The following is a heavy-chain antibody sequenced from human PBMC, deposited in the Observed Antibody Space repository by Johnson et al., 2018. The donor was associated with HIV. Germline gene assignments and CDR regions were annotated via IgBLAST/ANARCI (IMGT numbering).Heavy chain of an antibody. CDR3: AKDRYGGSYPDAFDI. CDR1: GFTFDDYA. V-gene: IGHV3-9*01. J-gene: IGHJ3*02. CDR2: ISWNGANR. D-gene: IGHD1-26*01. Sequence: VQLVESGGGLVQPGRSLRLSCAASGFTFDDYALHWIRQAPGKGLEWVSGISWNGANRGYADSVKGRFTISRDDAKNSLYLLIDSLRTEDTALYYCAKDRYGGSYPDAFDIWGQGTMVTVSS.